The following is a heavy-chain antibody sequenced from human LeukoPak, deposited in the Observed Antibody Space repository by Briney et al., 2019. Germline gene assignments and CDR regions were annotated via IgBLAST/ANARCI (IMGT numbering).Heavy chain of an antibody. D-gene: IGHD5-18*01. J-gene: IGHJ4*02. Sequence: PGGSLRLSCAASGFTFSSYSMNWVRQAPGKGLEWVSAVSGSGGSTYYADSVKGRFTISRDNSKNTLYLQMNSLRAEDTAVYYCAKSSGYSYGYYFDYWGQGTLVTVSS. CDR3: AKSSGYSYGYYFDY. CDR1: GFTFSSYS. CDR2: VSGSGGST. V-gene: IGHV3-23*01.